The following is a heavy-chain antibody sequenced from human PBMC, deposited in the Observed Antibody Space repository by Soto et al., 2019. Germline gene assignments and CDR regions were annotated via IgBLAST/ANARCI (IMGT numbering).Heavy chain of an antibody. J-gene: IGHJ3*02. CDR2: IYYSGST. D-gene: IGHD2-15*01. CDR3: ARAYCSGGSCYDDDAFDI. V-gene: IGHV4-39*01. CDR1: GGSISSSSYY. Sequence: SETLSLTCTVSGGSISSSSYYWGWIRQPPGKGLEWIGSIYYSGSTYYNPSLKSRVTISVDTSKNLFSLKLSSVTAADTAVYYCARAYCSGGSCYDDDAFDIWGQGTMVTVSS.